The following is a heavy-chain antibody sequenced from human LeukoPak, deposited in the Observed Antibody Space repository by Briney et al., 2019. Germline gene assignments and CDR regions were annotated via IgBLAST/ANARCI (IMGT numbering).Heavy chain of an antibody. CDR1: GFTFTSFY. V-gene: IGHV1-46*01. CDR2: INPCDHNT. J-gene: IGHJ6*03. Sequence: GASVKVSCKASGFTFTSFYMHWVRQAPGQGLEWMGIINPCDHNTDYAQKFQGRVTMTRDTPTSTVYMELSSLKSDDTAVYYCARLGNIAAAGRGLADYYYYMDVWGKGTTVTVSS. D-gene: IGHD6-13*01. CDR3: ARLGNIAAAGRGLADYYYYMDV.